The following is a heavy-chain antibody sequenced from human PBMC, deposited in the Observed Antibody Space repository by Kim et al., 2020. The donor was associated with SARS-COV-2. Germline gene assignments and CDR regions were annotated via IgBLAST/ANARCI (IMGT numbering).Heavy chain of an antibody. CDR2: TYYRSKWYN. CDR1: GDSVSSNSAA. V-gene: IGHV6-1*01. D-gene: IGHD6-13*01. CDR3: AANRYGSNAGRGGAFDI. J-gene: IGHJ3*02. Sequence: SQTLSLTCVISGDSVSSNSAAWNWIRQSPSRGLEWLGRTYYRSKWYNDYAVSVKNRIIINPDTSKNQFSLQLNSVTPEDTAVYSCAANRYGSNAGRGGAFDIWGQGTMVSVSS.